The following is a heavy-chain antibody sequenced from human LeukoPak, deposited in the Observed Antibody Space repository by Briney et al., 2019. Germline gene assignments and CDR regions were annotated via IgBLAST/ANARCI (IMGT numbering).Heavy chain of an antibody. D-gene: IGHD3-10*01. J-gene: IGHJ4*02. V-gene: IGHV3-48*02. CDR1: GFTFSSYS. Sequence: GGSLRLSCAASGFTFSSYSMNWGRQAPGKGREGVSYISSSGSTVYYTVSVKGRFTISRDNAENLLLLEMNSLRDEDTAVYYCARDKRQKSGPKRYFDSWGQGTLVTVSS. CDR2: ISSSGSTV. CDR3: ARDKRQKSGPKRYFDS.